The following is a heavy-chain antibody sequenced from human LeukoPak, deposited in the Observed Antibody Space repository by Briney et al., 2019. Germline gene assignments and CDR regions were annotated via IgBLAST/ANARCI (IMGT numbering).Heavy chain of an antibody. V-gene: IGHV1-8*01. J-gene: IGHJ6*02. D-gene: IGHD4-17*01. CDR3: ARGPTVTTSYYYYYYGMDV. Sequence: ASVKVSCKASGYTFTSYDINWVRQATGQGLEWMGWMNPNSGNTGYAQKFQGRGTMTRTTSISTAYMELSSLRSEDTAVYYCARGPTVTTSYYYYYYGMDVWGQGTTVTVSS. CDR1: GYTFTSYD. CDR2: MNPNSGNT.